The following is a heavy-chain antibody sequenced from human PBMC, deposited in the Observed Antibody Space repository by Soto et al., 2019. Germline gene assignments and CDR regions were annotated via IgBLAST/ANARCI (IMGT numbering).Heavy chain of an antibody. V-gene: IGHV3-74*01. Sequence: EVQLVESGGGLVQPGGSLRLSCAASGFTFSRYWMHWVRQAPGKGLVWVSRINSDGSSTNYADSVKGRFTISRDNAKNTLPLQMNPLRAEDTAVDYCATLRGGELSLYGGYHYYYYMDVWGKGTTVTVSS. CDR2: INSDGSST. D-gene: IGHD3-16*02. J-gene: IGHJ6*03. CDR1: GFTFSRYW. CDR3: ATLRGGELSLYGGYHYYYYMDV.